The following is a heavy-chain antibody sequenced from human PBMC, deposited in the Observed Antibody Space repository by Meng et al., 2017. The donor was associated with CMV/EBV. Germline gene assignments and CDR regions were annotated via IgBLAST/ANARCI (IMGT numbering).Heavy chain of an antibody. J-gene: IGHJ4*02. CDR3: ASSLTYPDY. Sequence: GQLQEWGGGLWEPSGTLPPACAVYGGAFSGYYWSWIRQPPGKGLEWIGEINHSGSTNYNPSLKSRVTISVDTSKNQFSLKLSSVTAADTAVYYCASSLTYPDYWGQGTLVTVSS. CDR2: INHSGST. V-gene: IGHV4-34*01. D-gene: IGHD2-15*01. CDR1: GGAFSGYY.